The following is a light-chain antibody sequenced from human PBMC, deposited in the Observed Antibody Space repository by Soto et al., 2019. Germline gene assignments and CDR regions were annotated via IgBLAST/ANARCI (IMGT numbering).Light chain of an antibody. J-gene: IGKJ1*01. Sequence: PGDRATLSCRASQSVSSNLAWYQQKPGQAPRLLIYGASIRATGIPARFRGSGSGTEFTLTISRLEPEDFAVYYCQQYHSSPRTFGQGTKVDIK. CDR3: QQYHSSPRT. V-gene: IGKV3-15*01. CDR2: GAS. CDR1: QSVSSN.